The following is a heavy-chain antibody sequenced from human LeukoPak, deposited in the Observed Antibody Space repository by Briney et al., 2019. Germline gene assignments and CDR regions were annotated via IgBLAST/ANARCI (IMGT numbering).Heavy chain of an antibody. V-gene: IGHV4-4*02. D-gene: IGHD3-10*01. J-gene: IGHJ5*02. CDR1: GGSISSSNW. CDR2: IYHSGST. CDR3: ARVNGDYGSGYNWFDP. Sequence: SGTLSLTCAVSGGSISSSNWWSWVRQPPGKGLEWIGEIYHSGSTNYNPSLKSRVTISVDKSKNQFSLKLSSVTAADTAVYYCARVNGDYGSGYNWFDPWGQGTLVTVSS.